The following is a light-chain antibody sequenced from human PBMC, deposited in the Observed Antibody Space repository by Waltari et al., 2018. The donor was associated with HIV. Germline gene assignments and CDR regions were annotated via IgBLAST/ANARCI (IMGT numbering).Light chain of an antibody. V-gene: IGKV4-1*01. Sequence: DIVMTQSPDSVAVPLGARATITFKSSQSVLYTSKNKNYLACYQQKSGQSPTLPFYWSSSRECGAPDRFSGSGAGTDFTLTISRLQDEDVAVYYCQQYYSSPPTFGQGTKV. CDR2: WSS. CDR1: QSVLYTSKNKNY. J-gene: IGKJ1*01. CDR3: QQYYSSPPT.